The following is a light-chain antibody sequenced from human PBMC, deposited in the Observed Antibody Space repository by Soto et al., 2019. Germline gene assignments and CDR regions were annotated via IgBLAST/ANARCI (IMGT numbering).Light chain of an antibody. V-gene: IGKV1-5*03. J-gene: IGKJ1*01. CDR3: QQSYSTLRRT. Sequence: DLQMTQSPSTLSASVVDRVTITCRASQSISTWLAWHQQKPGKAPKLLISKASSLESGVPSRFSGSGSGTDFTLTISSLQPEDFATYYCQQSYSTLRRTFGQGTKVDIK. CDR1: QSISTW. CDR2: KAS.